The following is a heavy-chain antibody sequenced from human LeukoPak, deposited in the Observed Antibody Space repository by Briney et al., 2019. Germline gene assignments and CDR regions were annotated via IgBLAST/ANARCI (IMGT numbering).Heavy chain of an antibody. CDR2: IYHSGST. D-gene: IGHD3-9*01. CDR1: GGSISSGGYS. CDR3: ARVGLRYFLDY. J-gene: IGHJ4*02. V-gene: IGHV4-30-2*01. Sequence: SETLSLTCAVSGGSISSGGYSWSWIRQPPGKGLEWIGYIYHSGSTYYNPSLKSRVTISVDRSKNQFSLKLSSMTAADTAVYYCARVGLRYFLDYWGQGTLVTVSS.